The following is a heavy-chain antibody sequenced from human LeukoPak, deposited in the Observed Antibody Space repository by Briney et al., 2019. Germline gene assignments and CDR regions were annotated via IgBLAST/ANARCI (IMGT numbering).Heavy chain of an antibody. J-gene: IGHJ5*02. CDR1: GFTFNRYW. D-gene: IGHD3-22*01. CDR3: ARVLSGSWDWFDP. CDR2: INPDGSTT. V-gene: IGHV3-74*01. Sequence: GGSLRLSCAASGFTFNRYWIHWVRQAPGKGLEWVSRINPDGSTTTYADSVKGRFTISRDNAKNTVYLQMNSLRAEDTAVYYCARVLSGSWDWFDPWGQGTLVTVSS.